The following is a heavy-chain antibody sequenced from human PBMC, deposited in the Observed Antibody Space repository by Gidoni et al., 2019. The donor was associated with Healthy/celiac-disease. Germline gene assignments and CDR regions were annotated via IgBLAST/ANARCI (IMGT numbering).Heavy chain of an antibody. J-gene: IGHJ4*02. V-gene: IGHV4-31*03. Sequence: QVQLQESGPGLVKPSQTLSLTCTVSGGSISSGGYYWSWISQHPGKGLEWIGYIYYSGSTYYNPSLKSRVTISVDTSKNQFSLKLSSVTAADTAVYYCARDKDDSSGYYPFDYWGQGTLVTVSS. CDR2: IYYSGST. CDR1: GGSISSGGYY. D-gene: IGHD3-22*01. CDR3: ARDKDDSSGYYPFDY.